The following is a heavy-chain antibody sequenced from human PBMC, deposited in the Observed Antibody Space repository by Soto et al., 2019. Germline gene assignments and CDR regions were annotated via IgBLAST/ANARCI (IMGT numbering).Heavy chain of an antibody. J-gene: IGHJ5*02. Sequence: GGSLRLSCAASGFTFSSYSMNWVRQAPGKGLEWVSSISSSSSYIYYADSVKGRFTISRDNAKNSLYLQMNSLRAEDTAVYYCASSIVVVVAATALGLFDPWGQGTLVTVSS. CDR2: ISSSSSYI. CDR3: ASSIVVVVAATALGLFDP. D-gene: IGHD2-15*01. V-gene: IGHV3-21*01. CDR1: GFTFSSYS.